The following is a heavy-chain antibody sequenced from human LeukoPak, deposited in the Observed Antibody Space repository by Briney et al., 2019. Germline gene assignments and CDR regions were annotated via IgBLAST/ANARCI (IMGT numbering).Heavy chain of an antibody. J-gene: IGHJ4*02. V-gene: IGHV1-18*01. CDR1: GYTFTSYG. CDR2: ISAYNGNT. CDR3: ARGNWERQFDY. Sequence: ASVKVSCKASGYTFTSYGISWVRQAPGQGLEWMGWISAYNGNTNYARKLQGRVTMTRDMSTSTVYMELNSLKSEDTAVYYCARGNWERQFDYWGQGTLVTVSS. D-gene: IGHD1-26*01.